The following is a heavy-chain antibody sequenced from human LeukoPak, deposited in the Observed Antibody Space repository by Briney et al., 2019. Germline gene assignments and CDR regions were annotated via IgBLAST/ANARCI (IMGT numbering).Heavy chain of an antibody. CDR3: ARYDGDYFEY. Sequence: GESLKISCKAFGYTFTNYWIGWVRQVPGKGLEWVAIIYPDDSNLRYSPSFQGLVTISADKSISTAYLQWSSLKASDTAMYYCARYDGDYFEYWGQGTLVTVSS. V-gene: IGHV5-51*01. CDR2: IYPDDSNL. D-gene: IGHD4-17*01. J-gene: IGHJ4*02. CDR1: GYTFTNYW.